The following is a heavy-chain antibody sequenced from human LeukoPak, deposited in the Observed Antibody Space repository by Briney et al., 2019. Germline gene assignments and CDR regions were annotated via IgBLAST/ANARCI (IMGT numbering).Heavy chain of an antibody. V-gene: IGHV1-18*01. D-gene: IGHD3-10*01. Sequence: GASVKVSCKASGYTFTSYGISWVRQAPGQGLEWMGWISACNGNTSYAQKLQGRVTMTTDTSTSTAYMELRSLRSDDTAVYYCARDEAVLWFGELLNYWGQGTLVTVSS. J-gene: IGHJ4*02. CDR1: GYTFTSYG. CDR3: ARDEAVLWFGELLNY. CDR2: ISACNGNT.